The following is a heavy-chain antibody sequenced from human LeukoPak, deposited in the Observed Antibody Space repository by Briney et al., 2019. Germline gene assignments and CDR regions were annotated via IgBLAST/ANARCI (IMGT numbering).Heavy chain of an antibody. D-gene: IGHD3-22*01. CDR2: ISSSSSTI. V-gene: IGHV3-48*04. J-gene: IGHJ5*02. CDR1: GFTFSGFS. Sequence: PGGSLRLSCAASGFTFSGFSMTWVRQAPGKGLEWLSFISSSSSTIYYADSVKGRVTISRDNAKNSLYLQMSSLRAEDTAVYYCARDPPDYYDSSGSFNWFDPWGQGALVTVSS. CDR3: ARDPPDYYDSSGSFNWFDP.